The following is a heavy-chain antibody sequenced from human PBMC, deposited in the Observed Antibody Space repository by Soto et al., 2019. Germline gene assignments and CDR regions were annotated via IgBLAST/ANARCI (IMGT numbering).Heavy chain of an antibody. J-gene: IGHJ4*02. CDR3: VKSSSSGGYFDY. CDR2: INPNSGGT. Sequence: GASVKVSCKASGYTFTGYYMHWVRQAPGQGLEWMGWINPNSGGTNYAQKFQGWVTMTRDTSISTAYMELSSLRAEDTAVYYCVKSSSSGGYFDYWGQGTLVTVSS. V-gene: IGHV1-2*04. D-gene: IGHD6-6*01. CDR1: GYTFTGYY.